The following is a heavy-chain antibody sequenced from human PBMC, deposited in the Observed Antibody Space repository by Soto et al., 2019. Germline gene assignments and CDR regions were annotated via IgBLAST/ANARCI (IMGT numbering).Heavy chain of an antibody. D-gene: IGHD3-10*01. CDR1: GGTFSSYA. J-gene: IGHJ5*02. CDR3: AGGGRGVYAIPGNWFEP. V-gene: IGHV1-69*06. Sequence: QVQLVQSGAEVKKPGSSVKVSCKASGGTFSSYAISWVRQAPGQGLEWMGGIIPIFGTENYAQKLQGRVTITADKPTSKAYMDLNSLCSEGPAVYYCAGGGRGVYAIPGNWFEPWGHGPLVTVSS. CDR2: IIPIFGTE.